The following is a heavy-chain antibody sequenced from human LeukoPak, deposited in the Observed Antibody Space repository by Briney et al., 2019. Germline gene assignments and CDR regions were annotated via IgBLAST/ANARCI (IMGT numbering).Heavy chain of an antibody. V-gene: IGHV4-34*01. J-gene: IGHJ3*02. CDR3: ARAPLYCSGGSCYLDAFDI. CDR2: INHSGST. Sequence: SETLSLTCAVYGGSFSGYYWTWIRQPPGKGLEWIGEINHSGSTNYNPSLKSRVTISVDTSKNQFSLKLSSVTAADTAVDYCARAPLYCSGGSCYLDAFDIWGQGTMVTVSS. D-gene: IGHD2-15*01. CDR1: GGSFSGYY.